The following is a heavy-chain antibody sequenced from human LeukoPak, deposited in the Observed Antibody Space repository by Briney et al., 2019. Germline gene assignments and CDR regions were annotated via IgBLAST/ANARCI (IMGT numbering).Heavy chain of an antibody. CDR2: IIPIFGTA. CDR3: ARELDDSSGGIDY. D-gene: IGHD3-22*01. J-gene: IGHJ4*02. Sequence: SVKVSCKASGGTFSSYAISWVRQAPGQGLEWKGGIIPIFGTANYAQKFQGRVTITADESTSTAYMELSSLRSEDTAVYYCARELDDSSGGIDYWGQGTLVTVSS. V-gene: IGHV1-69*13. CDR1: GGTFSSYA.